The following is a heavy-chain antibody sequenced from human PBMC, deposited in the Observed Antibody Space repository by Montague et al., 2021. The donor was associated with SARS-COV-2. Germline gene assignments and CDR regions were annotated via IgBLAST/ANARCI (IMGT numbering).Heavy chain of an antibody. CDR2: VYYNGDT. V-gene: IGHV4-59*08. CDR3: ARGWAFDP. Sequence: SETLSLTCTVSGGSTASHYWNWILQSPGKRPECIGYVYYNGDTKYNPSLQSRVTISIDTSGNQFSLRLNSVTAADTAVYFCARGWAFDPWGQGRLVTVSS. D-gene: IGHD6-19*01. J-gene: IGHJ3*01. CDR1: GGSTASHY.